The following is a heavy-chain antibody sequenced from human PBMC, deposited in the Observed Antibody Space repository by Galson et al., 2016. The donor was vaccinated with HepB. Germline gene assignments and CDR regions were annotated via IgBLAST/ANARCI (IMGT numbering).Heavy chain of an antibody. CDR1: GDSITTSRNY. J-gene: IGHJ5*02. CDR3: AQHKGRNWFDP. CDR2: MFSSGNT. V-gene: IGHV4-39*01. D-gene: IGHD2/OR15-2a*01. Sequence: SETLSLTCSVSGDSITTSRNYWGWVRLSPGEGLEWIGSMFSSGNTYSNPTLKNRVTMSADPSRNQFSLRLASVTTADSALYYCAQHKGRNWFDPWGRGTLVIVSS.